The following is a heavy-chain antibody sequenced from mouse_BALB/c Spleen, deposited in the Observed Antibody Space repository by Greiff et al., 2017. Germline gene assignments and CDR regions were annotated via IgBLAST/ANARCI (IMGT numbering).Heavy chain of an antibody. D-gene: IGHD2-1*01. Sequence: VQLQQSGAELARPGASVKLSCKASGYTFTSYWMQWVKQRPGQGLEWIGAIYPGDGDTRYTQKFKGKATLTADKSSSTAYMQLSSLASEDSPVYYCASGNYGYFDYWGQGTTLTVSS. J-gene: IGHJ2*01. CDR2: IYPGDGDT. CDR3: ASGNYGYFDY. CDR1: GYTFTSYW. V-gene: IGHV1-87*01.